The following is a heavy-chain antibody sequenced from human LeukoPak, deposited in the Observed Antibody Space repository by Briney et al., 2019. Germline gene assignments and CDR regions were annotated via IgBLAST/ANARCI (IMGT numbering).Heavy chain of an antibody. D-gene: IGHD5-24*01. CDR3: AKRGMTTIKEGFDF. V-gene: IGHV3-23*01. CDR1: GFTISTYA. Sequence: GGSLRLSCAASGFTISTYAMIWVRQSPGKAGECVSAVSDIGRSTYYAHSVKGRFTISRDNSKNTLYLHMNSLRDEDTAVYYCAKRGMTTIKEGFDFWGEGNLVTVSS. CDR2: VSDIGRST. J-gene: IGHJ4*02.